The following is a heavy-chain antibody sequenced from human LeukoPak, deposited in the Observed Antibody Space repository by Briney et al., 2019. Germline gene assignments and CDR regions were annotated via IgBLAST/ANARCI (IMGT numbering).Heavy chain of an antibody. J-gene: IGHJ4*02. CDR3: ARQAKGSFDY. CDR2: IYYSGST. V-gene: IGHV4-39*01. D-gene: IGHD2-15*01. CDR1: GGSISSSSYY. Sequence: SETLSLTCTVSGGSISSSSYYWGWIRQPPGKGLEWIGSIYYSGSTYYNPSLKSRVTISVDTSKNQFSLKLSSVTAADTAVYYCARQAKGSFDYRGQGTLVTVPS.